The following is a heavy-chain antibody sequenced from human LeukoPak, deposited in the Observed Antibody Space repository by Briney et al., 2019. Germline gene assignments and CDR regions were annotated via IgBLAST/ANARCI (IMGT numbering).Heavy chain of an antibody. D-gene: IGHD2-15*01. CDR1: GGSISSYY. Sequence: SETLSLTCTVSGGSISSYYWTWIRQPPGKGLEWIGDIYYSGSTNYNPSLQSRVTISVDTSKNQFSLKLSSVTAADTAVYYCARVGYCSGGSCYFTWDYWGQGTLVTVSS. J-gene: IGHJ4*02. CDR2: IYYSGST. V-gene: IGHV4-59*01. CDR3: ARVGYCSGGSCYFTWDY.